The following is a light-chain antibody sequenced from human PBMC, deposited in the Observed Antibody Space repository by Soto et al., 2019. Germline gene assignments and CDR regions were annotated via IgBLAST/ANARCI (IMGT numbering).Light chain of an antibody. CDR3: QQFKSYFLWT. V-gene: IGKV1-5*03. CDR1: QTISSW. CDR2: KAS. Sequence: DIQMTQSPSTLSGSVGDRVTITCRASQTISSWLAWYQQKPWKAPKLMIYKASTLKSGVPSRFSGSGSGTEFTLTISSLQPDDFAAYYGQQFKSYFLWTFGPGTKVDIK. J-gene: IGKJ1*01.